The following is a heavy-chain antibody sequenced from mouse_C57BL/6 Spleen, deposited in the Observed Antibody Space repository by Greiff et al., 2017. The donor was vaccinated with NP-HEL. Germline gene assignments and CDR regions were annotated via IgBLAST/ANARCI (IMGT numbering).Heavy chain of an antibody. CDR3: ARPDGYYVDFDY. CDR1: GFTFSDYG. Sequence: EVKVVESGGGLVKPGGSLKLSCAASGFTFSDYGMHWVRQAPEKGLEWVAYISSGSSTIYYADTVKGRFTISRDNAKNTLFLQMTSLRSEDTAMYYCARPDGYYVDFDYWGQGTTLTVAS. D-gene: IGHD2-3*01. V-gene: IGHV5-17*01. J-gene: IGHJ2*01. CDR2: ISSGSSTI.